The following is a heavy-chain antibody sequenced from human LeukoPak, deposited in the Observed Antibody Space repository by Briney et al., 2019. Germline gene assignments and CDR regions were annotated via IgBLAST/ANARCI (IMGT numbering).Heavy chain of an antibody. CDR2: ISYDGSNK. CDR3: VRESRLLSVFDY. D-gene: IGHD3-3*01. CDR1: GFTFSSYA. V-gene: IGHV3-30*04. Sequence: PGGSLRLSCAASGFTFSSYAMHWVRQAPGKGLEWVAVISYDGSNKYYADSVKGRLTISRDNSKNTLYLQMNSLRAEDTAVYYCVRESRLLSVFDYWGQGTLVTVSS. J-gene: IGHJ4*02.